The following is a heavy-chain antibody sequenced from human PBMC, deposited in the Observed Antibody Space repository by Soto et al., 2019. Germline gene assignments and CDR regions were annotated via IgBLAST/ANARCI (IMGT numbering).Heavy chain of an antibody. Sequence: QLQLQESGPGLVKPSETLSLTCSVSGGSINSSNFYWGWNRQPPGKGLEWIGTISYNGSTYNKPSLKSRVTISVDTSKNQFSLSLTSVTAADTAMYYCARLRPFDYWGQGALVTVSS. CDR2: ISYNGST. V-gene: IGHV4-39*01. J-gene: IGHJ4*02. CDR3: ARLRPFDY. CDR1: GGSINSSNFY.